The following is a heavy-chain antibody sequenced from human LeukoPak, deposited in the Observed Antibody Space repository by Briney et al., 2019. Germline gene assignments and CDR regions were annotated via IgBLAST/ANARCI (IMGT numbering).Heavy chain of an antibody. D-gene: IGHD1-26*01. CDR2: ISYDGSNK. CDR1: GFTFSSYA. J-gene: IGHJ4*02. CDR3: ARARGIVGARRHFDY. Sequence: GGTLRLSCAASGFTFSSYAMHWVRQAPGKGLEWVAVISYDGSNKYYADSVKGRFTISRDNSKNTLYLQMNSLRAEDTAVYYCARARGIVGARRHFDYWGQGTLVTVSS. V-gene: IGHV3-30-3*01.